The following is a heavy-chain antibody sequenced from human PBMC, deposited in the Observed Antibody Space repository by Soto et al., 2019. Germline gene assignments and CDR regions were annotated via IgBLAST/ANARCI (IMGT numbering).Heavy chain of an antibody. CDR1: GESINNGGYY. Sequence: QEQLQESGPGLVRPSQTLSLSCSVSGESINNGGYYWNWIRPHPDKRLEWIGYIYFSGSTFYAPSLRSRVTISADTSKNHFSLKMNSVTVADTAIYYCARDRPIRDSASPSFDPWGPGIQVTVSS. V-gene: IGHV4-31*03. J-gene: IGHJ5*02. D-gene: IGHD3-10*01. CDR3: ARDRPIRDSASPSFDP. CDR2: IYFSGST.